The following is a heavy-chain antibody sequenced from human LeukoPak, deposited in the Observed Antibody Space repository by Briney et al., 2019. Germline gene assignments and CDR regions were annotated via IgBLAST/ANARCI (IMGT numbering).Heavy chain of an antibody. Sequence: PSETLSLTCTVSGGSISSYYWSWIRQPPGKGLEWIGYIYYSGSTNYNPSLKSRVTISVDTSKNQFSLKLSSVTAADTAVYYCARDLRDYGDYEFDYWGQGTLVTVSS. V-gene: IGHV4-59*12. CDR3: ARDLRDYGDYEFDY. CDR1: GGSISSYY. CDR2: IYYSGST. J-gene: IGHJ4*02. D-gene: IGHD4-17*01.